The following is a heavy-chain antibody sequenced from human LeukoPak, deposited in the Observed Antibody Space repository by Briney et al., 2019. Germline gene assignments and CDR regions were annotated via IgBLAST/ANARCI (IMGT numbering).Heavy chain of an antibody. CDR1: GFTFSNYG. V-gene: IGHV3-33*01. CDR2: IFYDGSNK. D-gene: IGHD2/OR15-2a*01. Sequence: GRSLRLSCAASGFTFSNYGMHWFRQAPGKGLEWLAAIFYDGSNKYYADTVKGRFTISRDNSKNTLYLQANSLTAEDTAVYYRARDQALYFSYGDYWGQGTLVTVSS. J-gene: IGHJ4*02. CDR3: ARDQALYFSYGDY.